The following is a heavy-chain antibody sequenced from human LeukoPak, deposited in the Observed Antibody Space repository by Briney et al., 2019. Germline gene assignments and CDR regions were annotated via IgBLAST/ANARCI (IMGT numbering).Heavy chain of an antibody. J-gene: IGHJ3*02. CDR3: ARGIYGDYDAFDI. Sequence: SQTLSLTCTVSGGSISSGDYYWSWIRQPPGKGLEWIGYIYYSGSTNYNPSLKSRVTISVDTSKNQFSLKLSSVTAADTAVYYCARGIYGDYDAFDIWGQGTMVTVSS. CDR2: IYYSGST. CDR1: GGSISSGDYY. D-gene: IGHD4-17*01. V-gene: IGHV4-61*08.